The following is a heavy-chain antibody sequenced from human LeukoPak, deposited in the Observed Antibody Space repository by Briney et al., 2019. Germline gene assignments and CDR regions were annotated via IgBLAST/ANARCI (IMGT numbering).Heavy chain of an antibody. D-gene: IGHD5-18*01. V-gene: IGHV5-51*01. J-gene: IGHJ4*02. CDR2: IYPGDSDT. CDR1: GYSFTSYW. Sequence: GECLKISCKGSGYSFTSYWIGWVRHMPGKGLGWMGIIYPGDSDTRYSPSFQGQVTISADKSINTAYLQWSSLKASDTAMYYCARLSDGYNYGVYFDYWGQGTLVTVSS. CDR3: ARLSDGYNYGVYFDY.